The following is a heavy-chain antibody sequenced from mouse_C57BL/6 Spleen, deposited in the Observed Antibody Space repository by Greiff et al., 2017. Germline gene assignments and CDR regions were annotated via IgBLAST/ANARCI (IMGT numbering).Heavy chain of an antibody. CDR1: GFTFSDYG. CDR3: ARPGMMHYYAMDY. V-gene: IGHV5-17*01. J-gene: IGHJ4*01. CDR2: ISSGSSTI. Sequence: EVMLVESGGGLVKPGGSLKLSCAASGFTFSDYGMHWVRQAPEKGLEWVAYISSGSSTIYYADTVKGRFTISRDNAKNTLFLQMTSLRSEDTAMYYCARPGMMHYYAMDYWGQGTSVTVSS. D-gene: IGHD2-3*01.